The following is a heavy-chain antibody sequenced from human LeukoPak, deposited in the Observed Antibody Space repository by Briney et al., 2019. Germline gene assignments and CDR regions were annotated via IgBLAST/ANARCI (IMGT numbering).Heavy chain of an antibody. Sequence: SETLSLTCAVYGGSFSGYYWSWIRQPPGKGLEWIGEINHSGSTNYNPSLKSRVTMSVDTSKNQFSLKLGSVTAADTAVYYCARGARGYFDYWGQGTLVTVSS. J-gene: IGHJ4*02. V-gene: IGHV4-34*01. CDR2: INHSGST. CDR3: ARGARGYFDY. CDR1: GGSFSGYY.